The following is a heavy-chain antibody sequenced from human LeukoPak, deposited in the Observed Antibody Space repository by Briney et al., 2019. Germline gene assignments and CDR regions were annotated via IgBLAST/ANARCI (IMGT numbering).Heavy chain of an antibody. Sequence: SSETLSLTCPVSGGSISSGGYYWSWIRRHPGKGLEWIGYIYYSGSTYYNPPLKSRVTISVDTSKNQFSLKLSSVTAADTAVYYCARGDLRYFDYWGQGTLVTVSS. CDR3: ARGDLRYFDY. CDR2: IYYSGST. CDR1: GGSISSGGYY. V-gene: IGHV4-31*03. J-gene: IGHJ4*02.